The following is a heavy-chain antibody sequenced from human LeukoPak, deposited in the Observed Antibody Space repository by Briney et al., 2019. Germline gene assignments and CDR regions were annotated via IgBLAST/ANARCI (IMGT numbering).Heavy chain of an antibody. J-gene: IGHJ5*02. V-gene: IGHV3-64*01. Sequence: GGSLRLSCAASGFTFSSYEMNWVRQAPGKGLEYVSTISSNGGKTNYANSVKGRFTISRDNSKNTLYLQMGSLRADDVAVYYCARAKAVAGTGGVNWFDPWGQGTLVTVSS. D-gene: IGHD6-19*01. CDR3: ARAKAVAGTGGVNWFDP. CDR2: ISSNGGKT. CDR1: GFTFSSYE.